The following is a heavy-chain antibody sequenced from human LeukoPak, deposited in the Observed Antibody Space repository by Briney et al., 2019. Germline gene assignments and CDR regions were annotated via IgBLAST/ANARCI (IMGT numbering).Heavy chain of an antibody. CDR3: AKDPGSSKYYYMDV. CDR1: GFTFSSYG. V-gene: IGHV3-33*03. D-gene: IGHD6-6*01. CDR2: IWYDGSNK. Sequence: GRSLRPSCAASGFTFSSYGMHWVRQAPGKGLEWVAVIWYDGSNKYYVDSVRGRFTISRDNSNNTLYLQMNSLRAEDTAIYYCAKDPGSSKYYYMDVWGKGTTVTVAS. J-gene: IGHJ6*03.